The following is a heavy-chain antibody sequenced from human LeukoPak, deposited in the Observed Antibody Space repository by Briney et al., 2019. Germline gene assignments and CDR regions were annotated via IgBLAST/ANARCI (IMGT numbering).Heavy chain of an antibody. D-gene: IGHD2-2*01. Sequence: ASVKVSCKASGYTFTSYGISWMRQAPGQGLEWMGWISAYNGNTNYAQKLQGRVATTTDTSTSTVYMELRSLRSDDTAVYYCAREYQLPYYYYYGMDVWGQGTTVTVSS. V-gene: IGHV1-18*01. CDR2: ISAYNGNT. CDR3: AREYQLPYYYYYGMDV. CDR1: GYTFTSYG. J-gene: IGHJ6*02.